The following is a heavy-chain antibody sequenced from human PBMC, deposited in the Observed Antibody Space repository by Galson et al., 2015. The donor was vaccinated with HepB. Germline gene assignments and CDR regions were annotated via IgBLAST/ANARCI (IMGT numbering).Heavy chain of an antibody. CDR1: GYTFTRYY. Sequence: SVKVSCKASGYTFTRYYMHWVRQAPGQGLEWMGIINPSGGSTSYAQKFQGRVTMTRDTSTSTVYMELSSLRSEDTAVYYCARVRALVGATTLYYFDYWGQGTLVTVSS. CDR2: INPSGGST. J-gene: IGHJ4*02. CDR3: ARVRALVGATTLYYFDY. V-gene: IGHV1-46*03. D-gene: IGHD1-26*01.